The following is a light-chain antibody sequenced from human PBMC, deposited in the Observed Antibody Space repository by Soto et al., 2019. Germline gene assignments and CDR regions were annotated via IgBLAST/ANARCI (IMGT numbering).Light chain of an antibody. Sequence: IQVTQSPPILPASARYRVTITCRASQSISNYLNWYQQKAGEAPKLLIYATSTLQSGVPSRFSGSGSGTDFSLTINFLQSEDFATYYCQQGYSYPRTFGQGSKVDVK. CDR3: QQGYSYPRT. J-gene: IGKJ1*01. CDR2: ATS. V-gene: IGKV1-39*01. CDR1: QSISNY.